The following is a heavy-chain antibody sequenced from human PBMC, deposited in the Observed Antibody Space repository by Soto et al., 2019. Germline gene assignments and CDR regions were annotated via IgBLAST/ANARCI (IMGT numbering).Heavy chain of an antibody. CDR2: IYYSGST. V-gene: IGHV4-30-4*01. D-gene: IGHD5-12*01. CDR3: AIALQSEMATISGRSYWFDP. Sequence: PSETLSLTCTVSGGSISSGDYYWSWIRQPPGKGLEWIGYIYYSGSTYYNPSLKSRVTISVDTSKNQFSLKLSSVTAADTAVYYCAIALQSEMATISGRSYWFDPWGQGTLVTVS. J-gene: IGHJ5*02. CDR1: GGSISSGDYY.